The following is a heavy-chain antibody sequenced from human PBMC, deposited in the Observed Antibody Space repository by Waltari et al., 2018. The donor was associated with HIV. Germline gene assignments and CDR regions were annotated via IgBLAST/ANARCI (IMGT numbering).Heavy chain of an antibody. CDR1: GFTFSSHD. J-gene: IGHJ5*02. Sequence: EVQLVESGGDLVQPGGSLRLSCAASGFTFSSHDMHWVRQATGKGLDWVSGIVPSGDRHYADSVKGRFTISREDARNSLYLQINSLTAEDTALYYCVRGGIRGLTWNWFDPGGQGTLVTVSA. CDR2: IVPSGDR. CDR3: VRGGIRGLTWNWFDP. V-gene: IGHV3-13*01. D-gene: IGHD3-10*01.